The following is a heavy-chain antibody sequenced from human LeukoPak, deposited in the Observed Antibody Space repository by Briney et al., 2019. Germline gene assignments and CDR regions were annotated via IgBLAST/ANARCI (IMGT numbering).Heavy chain of an antibody. CDR1: GFAFSKYA. V-gene: IGHV3-30*19. CDR3: ARDQLTTVVTPKYYYGMDV. CDR2: ISYDGSNK. Sequence: PGGSLRPSCVASGFAFSKYAMHWVRQAPGKGLEWVAVISYDGSNKYYADSVKGRFTISRDNSKNTLYLQMNSLRAEDTAVYYCARDQLTTVVTPKYYYGMDVWGQGTTVTVSS. D-gene: IGHD4-23*01. J-gene: IGHJ6*02.